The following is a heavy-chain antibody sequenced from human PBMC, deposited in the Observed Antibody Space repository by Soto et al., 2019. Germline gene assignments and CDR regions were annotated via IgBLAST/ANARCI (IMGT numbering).Heavy chain of an antibody. Sequence: LRLSCSASGFTFSSYAMHWVRQAPGKGLEYVSAISSNGGSTYYADSVKGRFTISGDNSKNTLYLQMSSLRAEDTAVYYCVKDPLGYSLSAYYFDYWGQGTLVTVSS. J-gene: IGHJ4*02. V-gene: IGHV3-64D*08. CDR2: ISSNGGST. CDR3: VKDPLGYSLSAYYFDY. CDR1: GFTFSSYA. D-gene: IGHD4-4*01.